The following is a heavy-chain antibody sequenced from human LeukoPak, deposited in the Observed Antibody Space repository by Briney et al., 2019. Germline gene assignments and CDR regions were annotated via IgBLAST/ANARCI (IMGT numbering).Heavy chain of an antibody. CDR3: ARALTIFGVVIDF. V-gene: IGHV4-59*08. CDR1: GGSISSYY. J-gene: IGHJ4*02. Sequence: SVTLSLTCTVSGGSISSYYWSWLRQPPGKGLEWIGYIYYSGSTNYNPSLKSRVTISVDTSKNQFSLKLSSVTAADTAVYYCARALTIFGVVIDFWGQGTLVTVSS. CDR2: IYYSGST. D-gene: IGHD3-3*01.